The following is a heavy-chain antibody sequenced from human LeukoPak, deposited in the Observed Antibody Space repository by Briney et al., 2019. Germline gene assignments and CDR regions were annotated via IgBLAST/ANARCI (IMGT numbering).Heavy chain of an antibody. V-gene: IGHV1-69*04. CDR3: ARDESGREGGY. J-gene: IGHJ4*02. CDR1: GGTFSSYT. Sequence: ASVKVSCKASGGTFSSYTISWVRQAPGQGLEWMGRIIPILGIANYAQKFQGRVTITADKSTSTAYMELSSLRSEDTAVYYCARDESGREGGYWGQGTLVTVSS. CDR2: IIPILGIA. D-gene: IGHD2-8*02.